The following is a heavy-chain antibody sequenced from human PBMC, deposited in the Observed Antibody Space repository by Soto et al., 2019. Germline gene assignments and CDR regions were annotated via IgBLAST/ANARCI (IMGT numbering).Heavy chain of an antibody. CDR2: MNPYCGNT. CDR1: GYTFTSYD. J-gene: IGHJ6*02. CDR3: ERGATDFRGLHPPPCSSTSWYYYGMDV. V-gene: IGHV1-8*01. D-gene: IGHD2-2*01. Sequence: ASVNVSCKASGYTFTSYDIHWVRPATGQGLAWMGWMNPYCGNTRYPQKFQGRVTMTRNTSISTAYMELSSLRSEDTAVYYWERGATDFRGLHPPPCSSTSWYYYGMDVWGQGTTVTVSS.